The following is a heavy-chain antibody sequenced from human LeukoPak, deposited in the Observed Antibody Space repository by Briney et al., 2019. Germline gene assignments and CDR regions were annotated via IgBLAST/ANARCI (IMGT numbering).Heavy chain of an antibody. CDR1: GFTFKTYA. CDR2: MSGSGSST. J-gene: IGHJ4*02. CDR3: AKDAQGLVRGGIYFDF. V-gene: IGHV3-23*01. D-gene: IGHD6-19*01. Sequence: GGSLRLSCAASGFTFKTYAMNWVRQVLGKGPEWVSSMSGSGSSTDYADSVKGRFTFSRDNSKNTLYLQMNSLRAEDTALYYCAKDAQGLVRGGIYFDFWGQGSLVTVSS.